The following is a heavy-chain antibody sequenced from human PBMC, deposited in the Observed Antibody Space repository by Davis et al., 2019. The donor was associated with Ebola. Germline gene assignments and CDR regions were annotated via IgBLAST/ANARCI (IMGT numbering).Heavy chain of an antibody. CDR2: IWKDGSEK. J-gene: IGHJ4*02. CDR1: GFSISNYW. CDR3: AKLGYCLGPSCYFDPSFDS. V-gene: IGHV3-7*03. Sequence: PGGSLRLSCAASGFSISNYWMSWVRQAPGKGLEWVANIWKDGSEKHYVDSVKGRFTISRENSKNTVFLQMNRLGADDTAVYYCAKLGYCLGPSCYFDPSFDSWGQGTLVTVSS. D-gene: IGHD3-9*01.